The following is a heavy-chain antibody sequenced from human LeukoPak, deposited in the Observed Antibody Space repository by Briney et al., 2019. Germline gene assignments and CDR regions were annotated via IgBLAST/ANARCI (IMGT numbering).Heavy chain of an antibody. Sequence: SVKVSCKASGGTFSSYAISWVRQAPGQGLEWMGRIIPILGIANYAQKFQGRVTITADKSTSTAYMELSSLRSEDTAVYYCARHDGYCSGGSCRNWFDPWGQGTPVTVSS. D-gene: IGHD2-15*01. V-gene: IGHV1-69*04. J-gene: IGHJ5*02. CDR2: IIPILGIA. CDR3: ARHDGYCSGGSCRNWFDP. CDR1: GGTFSSYA.